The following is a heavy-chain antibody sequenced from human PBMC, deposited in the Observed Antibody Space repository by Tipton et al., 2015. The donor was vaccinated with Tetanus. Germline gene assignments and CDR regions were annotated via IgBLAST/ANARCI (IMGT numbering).Heavy chain of an antibody. CDR2: ISGSGGST. J-gene: IGHJ4*02. V-gene: IGHV3-23*01. D-gene: IGHD6-13*01. CDR3: AKDLAPSSSFIDY. CDR1: GFTFSSYA. Sequence: LSLTCAASGFTFSSYAMSWVRQAPGKGLEWVSAISGSGGSTYYADSVKGRFTISRDNSNNSLYLQMNSLRAEDTALYYCAKDLAPSSSFIDYWGQGTLVTVSS.